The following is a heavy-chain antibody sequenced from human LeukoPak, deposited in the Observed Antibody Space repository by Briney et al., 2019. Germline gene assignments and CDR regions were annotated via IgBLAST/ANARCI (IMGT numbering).Heavy chain of an antibody. CDR1: GYTFTGYY. Sequence: ASVKVSCKASGYTFTGYYMHWVRQAPGQGLEWMGWINPNSGGTNYAQKFQGRVTMTRDTSTSTVYMELSSLRSEDTAVYYCAREYSSSSRYFDYWGQGTLVTVSS. CDR3: AREYSSSSRYFDY. V-gene: IGHV1-2*02. CDR2: INPNSGGT. J-gene: IGHJ4*02. D-gene: IGHD6-6*01.